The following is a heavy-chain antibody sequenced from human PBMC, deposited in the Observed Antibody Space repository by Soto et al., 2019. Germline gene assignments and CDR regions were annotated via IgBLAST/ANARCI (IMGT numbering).Heavy chain of an antibody. D-gene: IGHD2-2*01. J-gene: IGHJ6*02. Sequence: QVQLVQSGAEVKKPGASVKVSCKASGYTFTSYGISWVRQAPGQGLEWMGWISVYNGNTNYAQKLQGRVTMTTDTTTSKSHTGLRSLRSGDTAVYYCASEVVVVPAAIGDRYYRMGVCCLGTTVTVPS. CDR1: GYTFTSYG. V-gene: IGHV1-18*01. CDR2: ISVYNGNT. CDR3: ASEVVVVPAAIGDRYYRMGV.